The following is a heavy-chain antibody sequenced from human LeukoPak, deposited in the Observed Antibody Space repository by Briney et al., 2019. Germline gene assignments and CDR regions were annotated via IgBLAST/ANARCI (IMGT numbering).Heavy chain of an antibody. D-gene: IGHD6-13*01. CDR3: AKEGPGIAASFDY. CDR1: GFTFSSYG. J-gene: IGHJ4*02. V-gene: IGHV3-30*18. CDR2: ISYDGSNK. Sequence: AGRSLRLSCAASGFTFSSYGMHWVRQAPGKGLEWVAVISYDGSNKYYADSVKGRFTISRDNSKNTLYLQVNSLRAEDTAVYYCAKEGPGIAASFDYWGQGTLVTVSS.